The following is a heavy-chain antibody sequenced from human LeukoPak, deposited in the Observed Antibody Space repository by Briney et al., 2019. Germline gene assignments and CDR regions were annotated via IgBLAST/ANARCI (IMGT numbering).Heavy chain of an antibody. V-gene: IGHV1-18*01. Sequence: ASVKVSCKASGYTFTSYGISWVRQAPGQGLEWMGWISAYNGNTNYAQKLQGRVTMTTDTSTSTAYMELRSLRSDDTAVYYCARGGSYYDSSGYYLVTRFDYWGQGTLVTVSS. D-gene: IGHD3-22*01. CDR1: GYTFTSYG. J-gene: IGHJ4*02. CDR3: ARGGSYYDSSGYYLVTRFDY. CDR2: ISAYNGNT.